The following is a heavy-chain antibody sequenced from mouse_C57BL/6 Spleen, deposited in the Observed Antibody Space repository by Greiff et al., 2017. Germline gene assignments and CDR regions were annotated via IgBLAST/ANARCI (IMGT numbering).Heavy chain of an antibody. Sequence: VQLKQSGPGLVKPSQSLSLTCSVTGYSITSGYYWNWIRQFPGNKLEWMGYISYDGSNNYNPSLKNRISITRDTSKNQFFLKLNSVTTEDTATYYCAREGGYDYPFFDDWGQGTTLTVSS. D-gene: IGHD2-4*01. CDR3: AREGGYDYPFFDD. CDR2: ISYDGSN. V-gene: IGHV3-6*01. CDR1: GYSITSGYY. J-gene: IGHJ2*01.